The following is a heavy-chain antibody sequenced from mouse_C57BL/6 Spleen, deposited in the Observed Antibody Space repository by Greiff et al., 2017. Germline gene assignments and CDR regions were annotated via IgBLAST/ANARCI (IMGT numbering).Heavy chain of an antibody. Sequence: QVQLQQPGAELVMPGASVKLSCKASGYTFTSYWMHWVKQRPGQGLEWIGEIDPSDSYTNYNQKFKGKSTLTVDKSSSTAYMQLSSLTSEDSAVYYCARVDAMDYWGQGTSVTVSA. V-gene: IGHV1-69*01. CDR2: IDPSDSYT. CDR3: ARVDAMDY. J-gene: IGHJ4*01. CDR1: GYTFTSYW.